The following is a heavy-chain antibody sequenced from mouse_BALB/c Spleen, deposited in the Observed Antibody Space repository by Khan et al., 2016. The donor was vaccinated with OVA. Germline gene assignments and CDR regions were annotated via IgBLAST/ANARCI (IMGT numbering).Heavy chain of an antibody. V-gene: IGHV3-2*02. J-gene: IGHJ2*01. CDR2: ISYSGNT. CDR3: ARVYGGDFDY. CDR1: GYSITSDYA. D-gene: IGHD1-1*01. Sequence: VQLKQSGPGLVKPSQSPSLTCTVTGYSITSDYAWNWIRQFPGNKLEWMGFISYSGNTKYNPSLKSRISLTRDTSKNQFFLQLNSVTSEDTATYYCARVYGGDFDYWGQGTTLIVSS.